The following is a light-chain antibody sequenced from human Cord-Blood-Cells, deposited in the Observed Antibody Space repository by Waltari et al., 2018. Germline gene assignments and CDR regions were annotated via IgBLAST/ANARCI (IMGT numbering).Light chain of an antibody. CDR2: GAS. Sequence: EIVMQQSPATLSVTPAERSTLSCRASQSVSNNLAWYQQKPGQAPRLLIYGASTRATGIPARFSGSGSGTEFTLTISSLQSEDFAVYYCQQYNNWPYSFGQGTKLEIK. V-gene: IGKV3-15*01. CDR3: QQYNNWPYS. J-gene: IGKJ2*03. CDR1: QSVSNN.